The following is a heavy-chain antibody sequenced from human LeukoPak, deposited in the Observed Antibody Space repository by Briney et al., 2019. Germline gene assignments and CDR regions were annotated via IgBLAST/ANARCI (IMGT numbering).Heavy chain of an antibody. CDR2: IYSGGST. V-gene: IGHV3-66*01. CDR3: ARVFGEPI. Sequence: GGSLRLSCAASGFTVSTNYMSWVRQAPGKGLEWVSVIYSGGSTYYADSVRGRLTVSRDNSKNTLYLQMNSLRAEDTAVYYCARVFGEPIWGQGTMVTVSS. D-gene: IGHD3-10*02. J-gene: IGHJ3*02. CDR1: GFTVSTNY.